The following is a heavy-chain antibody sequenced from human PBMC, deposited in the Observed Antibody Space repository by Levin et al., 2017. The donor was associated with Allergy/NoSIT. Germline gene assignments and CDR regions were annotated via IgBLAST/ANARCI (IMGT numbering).Heavy chain of an antibody. Sequence: GESLKISCAASGFTFSSYSMNWVRQAPGKGLEWVSYISSSSSTIYYADSVKGRFTISRDNAKNSLYLQMNSLRDEDTAVYYCARDLLDYGDYGPFDYWGQGTLVTVSS. CDR3: ARDLLDYGDYGPFDY. J-gene: IGHJ4*02. D-gene: IGHD4-17*01. CDR1: GFTFSSYS. V-gene: IGHV3-48*02. CDR2: ISSSSSTI.